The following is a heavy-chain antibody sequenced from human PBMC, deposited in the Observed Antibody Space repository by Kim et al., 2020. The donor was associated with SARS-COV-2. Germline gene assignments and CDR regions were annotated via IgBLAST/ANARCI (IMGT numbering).Heavy chain of an antibody. Sequence: ASVKVSCKASGYTFTSYDINWVRQATGQGLEWMGWMNHNSGNTGYAQKFQGRVTMTRNTSISTAYMELSSLRSEDTAVYYCARGCRVRTIFGVRSYYMDVWCKGTTVTASS. CDR3: ARGCRVRTIFGVRSYYMDV. CDR2: MNHNSGNT. D-gene: IGHD3-3*01. CDR1: GYTFTSYD. J-gene: IGHJ6*03. V-gene: IGHV1-8*01.